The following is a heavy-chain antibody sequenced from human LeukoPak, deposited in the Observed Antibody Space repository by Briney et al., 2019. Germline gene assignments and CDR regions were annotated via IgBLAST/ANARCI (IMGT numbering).Heavy chain of an antibody. D-gene: IGHD1-26*01. J-gene: IGHJ3*02. V-gene: IGHV4-38-2*02. CDR1: GYSISSGYY. Sequence: SETLSLTCSVSGYSISSGYYWGWIRQPPGKGLEWIGSIYQSGSTSYNPSLKSRVTISVDTSKNQFSLKLSSVTAADTAIYYCARHFRREVLIGSAFDIWGQGTMVTVSS. CDR2: IYQSGST. CDR3: ARHFRREVLIGSAFDI.